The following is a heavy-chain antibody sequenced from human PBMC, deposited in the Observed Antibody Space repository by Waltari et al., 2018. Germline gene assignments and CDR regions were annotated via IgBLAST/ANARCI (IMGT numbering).Heavy chain of an antibody. V-gene: IGHV1-69*10. Sequence: QVQLVQSGAEVKKPGSSVKVSCKASGGTFSSYAISWVRQAPGQGLEWMGGIIPSLGIANYAQKFQGRVTITADKSTSTAYMELSSLRSEDTAVYYCARGRVTMIVVVNYYYMDVWGKGTTVTVSS. CDR1: GGTFSSYA. D-gene: IGHD3-22*01. CDR3: ARGRVTMIVVVNYYYMDV. CDR2: IIPSLGIA. J-gene: IGHJ6*03.